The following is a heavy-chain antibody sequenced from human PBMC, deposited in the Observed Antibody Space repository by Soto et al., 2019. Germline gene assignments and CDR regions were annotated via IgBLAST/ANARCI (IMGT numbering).Heavy chain of an antibody. CDR1: GFTFSSYG. Sequence: SLRLSCAASGFTFSSYGMHWVRQAPGKGLEWVAVIWYDGSNKYYADSVKGRFTISRDNSKNTPYLQMNSLRAEDTAVYYCARDLGSSHDAFDIWGQGTMVTVSS. CDR3: ARDLGSSHDAFDI. CDR2: IWYDGSNK. V-gene: IGHV3-33*01. D-gene: IGHD6-13*01. J-gene: IGHJ3*02.